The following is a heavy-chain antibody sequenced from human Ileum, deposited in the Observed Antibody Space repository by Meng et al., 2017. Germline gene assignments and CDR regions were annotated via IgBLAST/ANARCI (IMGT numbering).Heavy chain of an antibody. CDR1: GFTFSTVW. CDR2: IKSNDRGGTT. V-gene: IGHV3-15*01. Sequence: GGSLRLSCAASGFTFSTVWMAWVRQAPGKGLEWVGRIKSNDRGGTTDDAAPLKGRFTLSRDDSKNTLNLEMNSLTTEDTAVYYCISTFSTDSAANYWGQGTLVTVSS. CDR3: ISTFSTDSAANY. J-gene: IGHJ4*02. D-gene: IGHD2-15*01.